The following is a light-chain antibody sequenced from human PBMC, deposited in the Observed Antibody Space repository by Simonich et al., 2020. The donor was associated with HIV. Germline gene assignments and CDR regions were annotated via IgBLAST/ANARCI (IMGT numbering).Light chain of an antibody. V-gene: IGKV1-33*01. CDR3: QQYDNLPT. CDR1: QDISNY. CDR2: DAS. Sequence: DIQMTQSPSSLSASVGDRVTITCQARQDISNYVKLYQQKPGKAPKLLIYDASNLETGVPSRFSGSGSGTDFTFTISSLQPEDIATYYCQQYDNLPTFGGGTKVEIK. J-gene: IGKJ4*01.